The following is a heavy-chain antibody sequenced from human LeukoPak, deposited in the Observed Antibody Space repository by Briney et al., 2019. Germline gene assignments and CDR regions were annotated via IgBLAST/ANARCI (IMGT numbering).Heavy chain of an antibody. Sequence: GASVKVSCKASGYTFSSYDINWVRQAAGQGLEWMGWMNPNSDNTGYAEKLEGRVSMTRNNPISTAYMELSGLRPEDTAVYYCARARTDLEFGDLAYAFEIWGQGTMVTVSS. CDR1: GYTFSSYD. J-gene: IGHJ3*02. CDR3: ARARTDLEFGDLAYAFEI. D-gene: IGHD3-16*01. CDR2: MNPNSDNT. V-gene: IGHV1-8*01.